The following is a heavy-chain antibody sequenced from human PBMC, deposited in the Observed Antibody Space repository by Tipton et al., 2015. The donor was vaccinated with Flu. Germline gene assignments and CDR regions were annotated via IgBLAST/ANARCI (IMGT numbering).Heavy chain of an antibody. CDR1: GFTFSSYS. V-gene: IGHV3-21*04. CDR2: ITSGSNYI. Sequence: SLRLSCAASGFTFSSYSMNWVRQAPGKGLEWVSSITSGSNYIYYADSVKGRFTISRDNARDSLFLQMNNLRVEDTALYYCARGRPFATAAPGLTLWGQGILVIVSS. CDR3: ARGRPFATAAPGLTL. J-gene: IGHJ4*02. D-gene: IGHD6-13*01.